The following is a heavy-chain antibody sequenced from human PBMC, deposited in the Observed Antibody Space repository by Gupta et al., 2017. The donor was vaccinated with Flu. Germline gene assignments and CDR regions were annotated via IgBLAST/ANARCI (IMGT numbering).Heavy chain of an antibody. CDR2: SNKNTGGT. D-gene: IGHD2-21*02. V-gene: IGHV1-2*02. CDR3: ARDYRLATANTFDF. CDR1: GCMFVAHY. Sequence: QGQLLQSGPAMTKPGASEKVSCKASGCMFVAHYIRWVRQATGHGLHWMGWSNKNTGGTKYAQKVQGRVTMTRETSTDTAYMDLSRLTSDDSAVYFCARDYRLATANTFDFWGQGTPVTVSS. J-gene: IGHJ4*02.